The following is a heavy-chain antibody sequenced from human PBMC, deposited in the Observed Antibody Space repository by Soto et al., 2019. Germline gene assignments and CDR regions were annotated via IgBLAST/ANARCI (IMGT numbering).Heavy chain of an antibody. CDR2: IYYSGIT. Sequence: QVQLQESGPGLVKPSETLSLTCTVSADSLSTYYWSWIRHPPGKGLEWIGYIYYSGITNYNPSLKSRVTISVDTSKNQFTLRLTSVTAADTAMYYCVRTDGYRYDYWGQGTPVTVSS. D-gene: IGHD5-12*01. CDR1: ADSLSTYY. CDR3: VRTDGYRYDY. J-gene: IGHJ4*02. V-gene: IGHV4-59*01.